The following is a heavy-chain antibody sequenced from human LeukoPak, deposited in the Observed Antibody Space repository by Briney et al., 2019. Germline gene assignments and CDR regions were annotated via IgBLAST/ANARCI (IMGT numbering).Heavy chain of an antibody. CDR2: INHSGST. Sequence: PSETLSLTCAVYGGSFSGYYWSWIRQPPGKGLEWIGEINHSGSTNCNPSLKSRVTISVDTSKNQFSLKLSSVTAADTALYYCARDRSLRVWFDPWGQGTLVAVSS. D-gene: IGHD1-14*01. CDR3: ARDRSLRVWFDP. J-gene: IGHJ5*02. CDR1: GGSFSGYY. V-gene: IGHV4-34*01.